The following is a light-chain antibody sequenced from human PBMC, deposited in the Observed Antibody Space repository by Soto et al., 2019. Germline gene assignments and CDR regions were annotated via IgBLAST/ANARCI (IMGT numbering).Light chain of an antibody. CDR3: QQYGSSPPRT. Sequence: DIVLTQNPGTLSLSPGERATLSCRASQSVSSSYLAWYQQKPGQAPRLLIYGASSRATGIPDRFSGSGSGTDFTLTISRLEPEDFAVYYCQQYGSSPPRTFGQGTKVDI. V-gene: IGKV3-20*01. J-gene: IGKJ1*01. CDR1: QSVSSSY. CDR2: GAS.